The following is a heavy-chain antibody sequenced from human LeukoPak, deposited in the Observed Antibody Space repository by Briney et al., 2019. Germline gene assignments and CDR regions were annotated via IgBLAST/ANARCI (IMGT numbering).Heavy chain of an antibody. J-gene: IGHJ2*01. CDR1: GFTFSRYG. CDR3: ARDQCSGGSCHNDWYFDL. Sequence: GGSLRLSCAASGFTFSRYGMHWVRQAPSKGLEWVADIWYDGSNKYYGDSVKGRFTISRDNSKNTMYLQMNSLRAEDTAVYYCARDQCSGGSCHNDWYFDLWGRGTLVTVSS. V-gene: IGHV3-33*01. D-gene: IGHD2-15*01. CDR2: IWYDGSNK.